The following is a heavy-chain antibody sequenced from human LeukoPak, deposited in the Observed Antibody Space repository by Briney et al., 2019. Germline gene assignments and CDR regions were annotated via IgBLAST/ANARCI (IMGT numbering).Heavy chain of an antibody. Sequence: GGSLRLSCAASGFTFSSYAMHWVRQAPGKGLEWVAVISYDGSNKYYADSVKGGFTISRDNSKNTLYLQMNSLRAEDTAGYYCATNSHIWWPRFGIDYWGQGTLVAVSS. D-gene: IGHD2-21*01. J-gene: IGHJ4*02. CDR2: ISYDGSNK. CDR3: ATNSHIWWPRFGIDY. CDR1: GFTFSSYA. V-gene: IGHV3-30*04.